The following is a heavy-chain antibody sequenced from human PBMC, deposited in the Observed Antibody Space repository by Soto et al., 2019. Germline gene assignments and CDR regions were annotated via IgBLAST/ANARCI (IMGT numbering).Heavy chain of an antibody. CDR3: AKDAPWRSFALDY. Sequence: PGGSLRLSCAASGFIFSSYTMNWVRQTPGKGLEWVSGISGSGANTYYADSGKGRFTISRDNSKNTLYLQVDSLRAEDTAVYYCAKDAPWRSFALDYWGLGTLVTVSS. J-gene: IGHJ4*02. V-gene: IGHV3-23*01. CDR2: ISGSGANT. CDR1: GFIFSSYT.